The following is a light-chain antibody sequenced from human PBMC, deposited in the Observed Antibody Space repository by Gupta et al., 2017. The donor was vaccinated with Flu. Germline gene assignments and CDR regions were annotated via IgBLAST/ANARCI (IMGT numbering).Light chain of an antibody. Sequence: QSALTQPASVSGSPGQSITISCSGTSSDVGSSKYVSWYQQHPGKVPKLMIYEVTKRPSGVSYRFSASKSGNTAPLTITGLQTEDEADYYCCSAAGSGTYVFGTGTKVTVL. CDR2: EVT. V-gene: IGLV2-23*02. CDR3: CSAAGSGTYV. CDR1: SSDVGSSKY. J-gene: IGLJ1*01.